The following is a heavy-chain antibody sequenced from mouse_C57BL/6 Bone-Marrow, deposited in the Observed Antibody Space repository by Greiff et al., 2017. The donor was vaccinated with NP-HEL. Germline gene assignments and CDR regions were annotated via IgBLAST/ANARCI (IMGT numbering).Heavy chain of an antibody. V-gene: IGHV5-4*01. J-gene: IGHJ4*01. Sequence: EVHLVESGGGLVKPGGSLKLSCAASGFTFSSYAMSWVRQTPEKRLEWVATISDGGSYTYYPDNVKGRFTISRDNAKNNLYLQMSHLKSEDTAMYYCARDTLTGTRAMDYWGQGTSVTVSS. CDR2: ISDGGSYT. CDR1: GFTFSSYA. CDR3: ARDTLTGTRAMDY. D-gene: IGHD4-1*01.